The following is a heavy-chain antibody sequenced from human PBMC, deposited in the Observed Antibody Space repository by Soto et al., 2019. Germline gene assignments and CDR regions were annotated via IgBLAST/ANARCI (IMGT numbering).Heavy chain of an antibody. CDR2: IYTSGST. CDR3: AREHNYGSVEFDP. J-gene: IGHJ5*02. CDR1: GGSISSYY. Sequence: QVQLQESGPGLVKPSETLSLTCAVSGGSISSYYWSWIRQPAGKGLEWIGRIYTSGSTNYNPSLKSRVIMSVDTSKNQFSLKLSSVTAADTAVYYCAREHNYGSVEFDPWGQGTLVTVSS. V-gene: IGHV4-4*07. D-gene: IGHD3-10*01.